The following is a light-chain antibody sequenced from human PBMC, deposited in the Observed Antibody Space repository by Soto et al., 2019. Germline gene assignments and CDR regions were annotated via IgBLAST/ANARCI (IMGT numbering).Light chain of an antibody. CDR3: QQRSDWPPT. J-gene: IGKJ4*01. V-gene: IGKV3-11*01. CDR2: DAS. Sequence: EIVLTQSPATLSLSPGERATLSCRASQSVSRYLAWYQQKPGQTPRLLIYDASTRATGIPARFSGSGSGTDFTLTISSLESEDFAVYYCQQRSDWPPTFGGGTKVQIK. CDR1: QSVSRY.